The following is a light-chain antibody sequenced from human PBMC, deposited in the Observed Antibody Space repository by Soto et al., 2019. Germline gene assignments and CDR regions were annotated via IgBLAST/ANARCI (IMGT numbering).Light chain of an antibody. CDR2: GAS. CDR1: QSVSSN. Sequence: EIVMTQSPATLSVSPGERATLSCRASQSVSSNLAWYQQKPGQAPRLLIYGASTRATGIPARFSGSGSGTDFTLTISSLQPEDFATYYCQQYNSYVFGPGTKVDIK. CDR3: QQYNSYV. J-gene: IGKJ3*01. V-gene: IGKV3-15*01.